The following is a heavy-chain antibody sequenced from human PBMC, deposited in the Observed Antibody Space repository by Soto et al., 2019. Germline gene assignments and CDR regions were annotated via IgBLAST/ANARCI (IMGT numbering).Heavy chain of an antibody. CDR2: TYSTGST. D-gene: IGHD3-16*01. Sequence: QVQLQESGPGLVRPSGTLSLTCSVSSGSISGTHWWSWFRQTPGKGLEWSGETYSTGSTNYKTSLKSPRSLSIDTSKNQFFLNLPALTAANTALYFCARRGLTFEGGAPTNWFDPWGPGTLVNVSS. CDR3: ARRGLTFEGGAPTNWFDP. J-gene: IGHJ5*02. V-gene: IGHV4-4*02. CDR1: SGSISGTHW.